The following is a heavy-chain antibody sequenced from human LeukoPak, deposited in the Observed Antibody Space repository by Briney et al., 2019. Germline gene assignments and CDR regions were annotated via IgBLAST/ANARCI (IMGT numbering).Heavy chain of an antibody. D-gene: IGHD3-22*01. V-gene: IGHV3-23*01. Sequence: RGSLRLSCAASGFTFSYYSMSWVRQAPGKGLEWVSGITGSAGSTHYADSVKGRFTISRDNTKNTLYLQMNSLRAEDTAIYSCAKSSYYDSSGYYREYYFDYWGQGTLVTVSS. CDR2: ITGSAGST. CDR1: GFTFSYYS. CDR3: AKSSYYDSSGYYREYYFDY. J-gene: IGHJ4*02.